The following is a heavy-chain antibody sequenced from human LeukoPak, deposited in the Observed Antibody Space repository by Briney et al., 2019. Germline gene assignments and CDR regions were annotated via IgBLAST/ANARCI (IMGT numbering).Heavy chain of an antibody. V-gene: IGHV3-23*01. CDR1: GFTFSSYA. CDR3: AKDGRYSYGPEYDY. J-gene: IGHJ4*02. D-gene: IGHD5-18*01. CDR2: ISGSGGST. Sequence: GGSLRLSCAASGFTFSSYAMSWVRRAPGKGLEWVSAISGSGGSTYYADSVKGRFTISRDNSKNTPYLQMNSLRAEDTAVYYCAKDGRYSYGPEYDYWGQGTLVTVSS.